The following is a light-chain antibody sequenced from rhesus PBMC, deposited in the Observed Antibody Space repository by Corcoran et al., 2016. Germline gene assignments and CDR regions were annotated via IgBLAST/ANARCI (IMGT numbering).Light chain of an antibody. J-gene: IGKJ3*01. CDR3: QQHSNYPFT. V-gene: IGKV1-25*01. CDR1: QGIRNY. Sequence: DIQMTQSPSSLSASVGDRVSITCRASQGIRNYLAWYQQRPGKAPMLLISDASTLQTGVPSKISGSGSGTDFTLTINGLQPEDFATYYCQQHSNYPFTFGPGTKLDIK. CDR2: DAS.